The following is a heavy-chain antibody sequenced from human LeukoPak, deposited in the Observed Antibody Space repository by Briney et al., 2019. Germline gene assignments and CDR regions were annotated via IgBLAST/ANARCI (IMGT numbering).Heavy chain of an antibody. CDR3: AKETKKGKTWIQLWTYFDY. D-gene: IGHD5-18*01. Sequence: PGGSLRLSCAASGFTFSSYAMSWVRQAPGKGLEWLSAISGSGGSTYYADCVKGRFTISRDNSKNKLYLQMNSLRAEDTAVYYCAKETKKGKTWIQLWTYFDYWGQGTLVTVSS. J-gene: IGHJ4*02. CDR2: ISGSGGST. V-gene: IGHV3-23*01. CDR1: GFTFSSYA.